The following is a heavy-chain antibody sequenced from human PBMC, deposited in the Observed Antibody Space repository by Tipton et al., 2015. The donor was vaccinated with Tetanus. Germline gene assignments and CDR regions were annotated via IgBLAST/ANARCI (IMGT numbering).Heavy chain of an antibody. CDR3: VTGTLRYGA. CDR1: GFTFNNYA. D-gene: IGHD3-9*01. V-gene: IGHV3-23*01. CDR2: ISGSGAAT. J-gene: IGHJ5*02. Sequence: GSLRLSCAASGFTFNNYAMTWVRQAPGKGLEWVSSISGSGAATYSAGSVKGRFTISRDNTKNSVYLQMNSLRIEDTAVYYCVTGTLRYGAWGQGTLVTVSS.